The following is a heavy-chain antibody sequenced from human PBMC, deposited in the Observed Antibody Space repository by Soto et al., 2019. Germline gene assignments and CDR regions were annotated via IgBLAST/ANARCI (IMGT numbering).Heavy chain of an antibody. V-gene: IGHV3-33*01. D-gene: IGHD4-17*01. J-gene: IGHJ5*02. Sequence: QVQLVESGGGVVQPGRSLRLSCAASGFTFSSYGMHWVRQAPGKGLEWVAVIWYDGSNKYYADSVKGRFTISRDNSKNTLYLQMNSLRAEDTAVYYCAREAGENRFDPWGQGTLVTVSS. CDR1: GFTFSSYG. CDR3: AREAGENRFDP. CDR2: IWYDGSNK.